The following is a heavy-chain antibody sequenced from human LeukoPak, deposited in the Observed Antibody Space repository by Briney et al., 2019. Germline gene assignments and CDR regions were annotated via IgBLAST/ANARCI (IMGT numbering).Heavy chain of an antibody. Sequence: SETLSLTCVVSGYSISSGYHWGWIRQPPGEGLEWIGSVYRSGSTYYNPSLKSRVTISVDTSKNQISLKVRSVTAADTAVYYCARENWVFNYWGQGILVTVSS. CDR3: ARENWVFNY. D-gene: IGHD7-27*01. CDR2: VYRSGST. J-gene: IGHJ4*02. V-gene: IGHV4-38-2*02. CDR1: GYSISSGYH.